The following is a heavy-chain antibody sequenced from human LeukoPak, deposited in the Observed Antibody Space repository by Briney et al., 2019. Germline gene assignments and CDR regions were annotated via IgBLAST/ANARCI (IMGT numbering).Heavy chain of an antibody. J-gene: IGHJ4*02. V-gene: IGHV3-74*01. CDR2: INSDGSST. Sequence: GGSLRLSCAASGFTFSRYRMHWVRQGPGEGLVWVARINSDGSSTTYVDSVKGRFTISRDNAMNTLYLQMNSLRAEDTAVYYCARVGSSDWYAYWGQGTLVTVSS. CDR1: GFTFSRYR. D-gene: IGHD6-19*01. CDR3: ARVGSSDWYAY.